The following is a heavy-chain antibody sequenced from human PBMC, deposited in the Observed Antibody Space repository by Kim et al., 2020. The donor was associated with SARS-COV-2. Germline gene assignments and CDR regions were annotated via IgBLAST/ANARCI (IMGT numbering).Heavy chain of an antibody. J-gene: IGHJ4*01. CDR1: GGSISSSNFY. Sequence: SETLSLTCTVSGGSISSSNFYWGWIRQPPGKGLDWIGIIYYSGITYYNPSLKSRVTISVDTSKNQFSLKLSSVTAADTAVYYCNGGSTDCIGFDYWCHGT. V-gene: IGHV4-39*01. D-gene: IGHD2-15*01. CDR2: IYYSGIT. CDR3: NGGSTDCIGFDY.